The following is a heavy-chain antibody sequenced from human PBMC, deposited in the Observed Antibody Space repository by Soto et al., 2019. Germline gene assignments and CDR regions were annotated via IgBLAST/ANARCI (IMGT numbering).Heavy chain of an antibody. CDR3: ASHPYSSSWYS. D-gene: IGHD6-13*01. CDR1: GFTFSRYW. J-gene: IGHJ4*02. Sequence: EVQLVESGGGLVQPGGSLRLSCAASGFTFSRYWMSWVRQAPGKGLEWVANIKQDGSEKYYVDSVKGRFTISRDNAKNSLYLQMNSLRAEDTAVYYCASHPYSSSWYSWGQGTLVTVSS. V-gene: IGHV3-7*02. CDR2: IKQDGSEK.